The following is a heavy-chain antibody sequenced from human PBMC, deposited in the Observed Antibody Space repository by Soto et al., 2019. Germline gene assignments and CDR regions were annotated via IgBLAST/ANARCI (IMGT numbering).Heavy chain of an antibody. CDR2: IYYSGST. CDR3: ARDYYDFWSGYSLWFMDV. V-gene: IGHV4-59*01. J-gene: IGHJ6*02. Sequence: SETLSLTCTVSGGSISSYYWSWIRQPPGKGLEWIGYIYYSGSTNYNPSLKSRVTISVDTSKNQFSLKLSSVTAADTAVYYCARDYYDFWSGYSLWFMDVWGQGTTVTVSS. CDR1: GGSISSYY. D-gene: IGHD3-3*01.